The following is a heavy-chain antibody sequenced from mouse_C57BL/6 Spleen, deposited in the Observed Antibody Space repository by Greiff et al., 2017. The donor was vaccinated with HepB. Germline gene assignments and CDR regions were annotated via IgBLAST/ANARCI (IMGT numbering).Heavy chain of an antibody. CDR3: ARLRGYDGYYVGY. CDR2: IDPSDSYT. J-gene: IGHJ2*01. D-gene: IGHD2-3*01. CDR1: GCTFTSYW. V-gene: IGHV1-50*01. Sequence: QVQLQQPGAELVKPGASVKLSCKASGCTFTSYWMQWVKQRPGQGLEWIGEIDPSDSYTNYNQKFKGKATLTVDTSSSTAYMQLSSLTSEESAVYYCARLRGYDGYYVGYWGQGTTLTVSS.